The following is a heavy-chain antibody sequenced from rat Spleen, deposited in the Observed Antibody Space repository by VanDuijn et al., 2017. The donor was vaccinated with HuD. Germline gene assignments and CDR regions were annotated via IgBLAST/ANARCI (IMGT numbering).Heavy chain of an antibody. CDR2: IWTGGST. J-gene: IGHJ3*01. Sequence: QVQLKESGPGLVQPSQTLSLICSVSGFSLISHSVHWVRQPPGKGLEWMGLIWTGGSTDYNSALNSRLSISRDASKSQVFLKMNSLQTEDTAIYFCTRSYGGYTSNWFAYWGQGTLVTVSS. CDR3: TRSYGGYTSNWFAY. D-gene: IGHD1-11*01. CDR1: GFSLISHS. V-gene: IGHV2-1*01.